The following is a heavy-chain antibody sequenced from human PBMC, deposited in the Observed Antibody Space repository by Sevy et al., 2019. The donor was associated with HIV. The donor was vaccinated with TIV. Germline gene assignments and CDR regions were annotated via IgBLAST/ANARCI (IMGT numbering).Heavy chain of an antibody. CDR1: GFTFSTYA. D-gene: IGHD3-22*01. J-gene: IGHJ6*02. V-gene: IGHV3-30*04. Sequence: GGSLRLSCAASGFTFSTYAMHWVRQAPGKGLEWVAVISYDGSIKYSADSVKGRFTISRDNSKNTRYLQMNSLRPEDTAVYYCAGERTYYYDSSGSDYGHYGMDVWGQGATVTVSS. CDR3: AGERTYYYDSSGSDYGHYGMDV. CDR2: ISYDGSIK.